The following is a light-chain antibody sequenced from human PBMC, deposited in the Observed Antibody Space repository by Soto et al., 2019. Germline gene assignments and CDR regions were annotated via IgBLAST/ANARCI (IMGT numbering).Light chain of an antibody. CDR1: QSISKY. Sequence: DIQMTPSPSSLSASVGDRVTITCRASQSISKYLNWYQQIPGKAPKVLIYDASSLQSGVPSRFSGSGSGTDFSLTINSLQPEDYATYYCQQSHSTPRTFGQGTKVESK. CDR2: DAS. CDR3: QQSHSTPRT. V-gene: IGKV1-39*01. J-gene: IGKJ1*01.